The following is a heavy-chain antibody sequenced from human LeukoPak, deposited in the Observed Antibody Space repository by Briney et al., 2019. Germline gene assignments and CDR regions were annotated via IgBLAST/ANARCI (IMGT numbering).Heavy chain of an antibody. CDR2: INPSGGGT. J-gene: IGHJ4*02. Sequence: ASVKVSCKASGYTFTTYYMHWVRQAPGQGLVWMGLINPSGGGTRYAQKFQGRVTMTRDTSTSTVYMELSSLRSEDTAVYYCASGYKTVSVFDHWGQGILVTVSS. D-gene: IGHD5-24*01. CDR1: GYTFTTYY. V-gene: IGHV1-46*01. CDR3: ASGYKTVSVFDH.